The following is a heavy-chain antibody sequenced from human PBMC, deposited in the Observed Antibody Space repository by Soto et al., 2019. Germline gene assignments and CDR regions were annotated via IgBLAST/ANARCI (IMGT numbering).Heavy chain of an antibody. D-gene: IGHD3-10*01. CDR3: ARVALSSGSYRRVFDY. CDR2: IKNKANSYGT. CDR1: GFTFSDHY. J-gene: IGHJ4*02. Sequence: EVQLVESGGGLVQPGGSLRLACAASGFTFSDHYMDWVRQAPGKGLEWVGRIKNKANSYGTQYAASVKGRITISRDDSQSSVYLQMNSLKTEDTYVYYCARVALSSGSYRRVFDYWGQGTLVTVSS. V-gene: IGHV3-72*01.